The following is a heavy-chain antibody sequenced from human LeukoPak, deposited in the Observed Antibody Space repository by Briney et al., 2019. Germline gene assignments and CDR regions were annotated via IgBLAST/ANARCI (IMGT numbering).Heavy chain of an antibody. Sequence: PGGSLRLSCAASGFTLTNYALTWVCHAPGKGLEFVSGISDRGDTTYYADSVKGRLTISRVNSKSKLSLQMHSLRAEDTAVYYCAKSSRGFYPVIDFWGQGTLVTVSS. CDR2: ISDRGDTT. V-gene: IGHV3-23*01. J-gene: IGHJ4*02. CDR3: AKSSRGFYPVIDF. D-gene: IGHD3-22*01. CDR1: GFTLTNYA.